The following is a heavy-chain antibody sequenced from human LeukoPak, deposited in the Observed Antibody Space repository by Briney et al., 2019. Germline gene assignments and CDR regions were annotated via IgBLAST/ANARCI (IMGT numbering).Heavy chain of an antibody. J-gene: IGHJ3*02. CDR1: GGSISSGGHY. CDR2: IYYSGST. V-gene: IGHV4-31*03. CDR3: ATTEPLSMIPI. D-gene: IGHD3-16*01. Sequence: PSETLSLTCTVSGGSISSGGHYWSWIRQHPGKGLEWIGYIYYSGSTYYNPSLESRVTISVDTSKNQFSLKLSSVTAADTAVYYCATTEPLSMIPIWGQGTMVTVSS.